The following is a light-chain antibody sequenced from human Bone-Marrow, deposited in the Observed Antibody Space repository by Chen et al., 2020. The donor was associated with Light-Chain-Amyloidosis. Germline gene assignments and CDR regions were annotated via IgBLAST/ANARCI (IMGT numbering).Light chain of an antibody. J-gene: IGLJ3*02. CDR2: EVS. CDR1: SSDVGGYNS. V-gene: IGLV2-14*01. Sequence: QSALTQPASVSGSPGQSITISCTGTSSDVGGYNSVSWYQHHPGEAPKLMIYEVSNRPSGVSNSFAGSKSGNTASLTISGLRDEDEADYYCSSFASGSTRVVGGGSKLTVL. CDR3: SSFASGSTRV.